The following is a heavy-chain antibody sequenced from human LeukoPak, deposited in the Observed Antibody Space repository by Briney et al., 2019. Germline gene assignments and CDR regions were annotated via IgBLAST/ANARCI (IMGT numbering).Heavy chain of an antibody. Sequence: SETLSLTGTVSAASISSHYWRWIRQPPGKRLEWIGYIYDSGSTNYNPSLKSRVTISVDTSKNQFSLKLSSVTAADTAVYYCARDSGGSWPYDYYYMDVWGKGTTVTVSS. CDR1: AASISSHY. D-gene: IGHD6-13*01. V-gene: IGHV4-59*11. CDR2: IYDSGST. J-gene: IGHJ6*03. CDR3: ARDSGGSWPYDYYYMDV.